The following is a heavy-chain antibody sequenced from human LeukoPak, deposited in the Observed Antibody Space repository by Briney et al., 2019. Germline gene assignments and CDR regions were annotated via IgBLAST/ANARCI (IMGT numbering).Heavy chain of an antibody. V-gene: IGHV3-21*01. CDR2: ISRSSNYK. CDR1: GFTFSSYS. D-gene: IGHD2-21*01. Sequence: PGGSLRLSCAASGFTFSSYSMNWVRQAPGKGLEWVSSISRSSNYKYYADSVKGRFTISRDNAKNSLYLQMNSLRAEDTALYYCASLLLAGFDYWGQGTLVTVSS. J-gene: IGHJ4*02. CDR3: ASLLLAGFDY.